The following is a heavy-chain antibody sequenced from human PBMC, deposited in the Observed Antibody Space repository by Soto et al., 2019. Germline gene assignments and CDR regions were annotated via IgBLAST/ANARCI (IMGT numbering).Heavy chain of an antibody. Sequence: ASVKVSCKASGYTFTSYDINCVRQATGQGLEWMGWMNPNSGNTGYAQKFQGRVTMTRNTSISTAYMELSSLRSEDTAVYYCARVFGGVYDYIWGSYRYDYYYMDVWGKGTTVTVSS. D-gene: IGHD3-16*02. CDR3: ARVFGGVYDYIWGSYRYDYYYMDV. J-gene: IGHJ6*03. V-gene: IGHV1-8*01. CDR2: MNPNSGNT. CDR1: GYTFTSYD.